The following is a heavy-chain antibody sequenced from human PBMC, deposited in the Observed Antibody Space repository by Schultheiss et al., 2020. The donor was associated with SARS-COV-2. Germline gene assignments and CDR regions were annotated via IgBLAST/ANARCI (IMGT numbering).Heavy chain of an antibody. D-gene: IGHD3-3*01. V-gene: IGHV3-23*01. J-gene: IGHJ4*02. Sequence: GGSLRLSCAASGFTFSSYAMSWVRQAPGKGLEWVSAISGSGGSTYYADSVKGRFTISRDNSKNTLYLQMNSLRAEDTAVYYCARDRYDFWSGFDYWGQGTLVTVSS. CDR3: ARDRYDFWSGFDY. CDR1: GFTFSSYA. CDR2: ISGSGGST.